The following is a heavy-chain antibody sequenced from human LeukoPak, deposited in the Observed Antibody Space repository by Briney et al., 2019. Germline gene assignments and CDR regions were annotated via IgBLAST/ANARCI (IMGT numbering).Heavy chain of an antibody. CDR2: IQYDGGNK. CDR3: AKGQISRSDRFDY. V-gene: IGHV3-30*02. CDR1: GFTFSSYV. D-gene: IGHD3-3*02. Sequence: PGGSLRLSCAPSGFTFSSYVMHSVRQAPGKGLEWVAFIQYDGGNKYYAASVKGGFNISRDNSKNTLYLQMNRLRAEETAVYYCAKGQISRSDRFDYWGQGTLVTVSS. J-gene: IGHJ4*02.